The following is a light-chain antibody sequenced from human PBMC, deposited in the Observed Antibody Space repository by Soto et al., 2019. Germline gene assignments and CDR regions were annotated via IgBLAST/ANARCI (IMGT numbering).Light chain of an antibody. J-gene: IGKJ1*01. Sequence: EIVMTQSPATLSVSPGERATLSCRASQSVSSKLAWYQQKRGPAPRLLIYGASTRATGVPARFSGSGSGTEFTLTISSLQSEDFAVYYCQQYNGWPWTFGQGTKVEIK. CDR2: GAS. CDR1: QSVSSK. CDR3: QQYNGWPWT. V-gene: IGKV3D-15*01.